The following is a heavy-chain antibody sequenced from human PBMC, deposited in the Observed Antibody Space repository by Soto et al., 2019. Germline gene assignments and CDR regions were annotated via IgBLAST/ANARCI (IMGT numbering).Heavy chain of an antibody. CDR1: GFSLSTRGVG. D-gene: IGHD3-10*01. CDR2: IYWDDDK. V-gene: IGHV2-5*02. CDR3: VRLLWFGELS. J-gene: IGHJ4*02. Sequence: QITLKESGPTLVKPTQALTLTCTFSGFSLSTRGVGVGWIRQPPGKALEWLALIYWDDDKRYSPSLKSRVTICKDTSKNQVVLTMTNMDPVDTATYYCVRLLWFGELSWGQGTLVTVSS.